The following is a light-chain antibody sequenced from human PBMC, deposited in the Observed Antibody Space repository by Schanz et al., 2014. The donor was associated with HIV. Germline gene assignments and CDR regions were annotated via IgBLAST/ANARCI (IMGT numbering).Light chain of an antibody. J-gene: IGLJ3*02. V-gene: IGLV1-47*01. CDR1: SSNIGAGYD. Sequence: QSVLTQPPSVSGAPGQWVTISCTGSSSNIGAGYDVHWYQQLPGTAPKLLIYRNNQRPSGVPDRFSGSKSGTSASLAISGLRSEDEADYYCAAWDDSLNGFWVFGGGTKLTVL. CDR2: RNN. CDR3: AAWDDSLNGFWV.